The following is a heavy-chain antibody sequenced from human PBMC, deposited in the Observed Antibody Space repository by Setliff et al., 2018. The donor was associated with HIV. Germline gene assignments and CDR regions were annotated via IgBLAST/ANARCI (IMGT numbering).Heavy chain of an antibody. V-gene: IGHV4-59*03. J-gene: IGHJ4*02. Sequence: TSETLSLTCTVSGGSISSYYWSWIRQPPGKGLEWIGYIYYSGSTHYNPSLKSRVTMSVDTSKNQFSLSLNSVTAADTAVYYCARKHLFNVFDYWGQGTLVTVSS. CDR1: GGSISSYY. CDR2: IYYSGST. CDR3: ARKHLFNVFDY.